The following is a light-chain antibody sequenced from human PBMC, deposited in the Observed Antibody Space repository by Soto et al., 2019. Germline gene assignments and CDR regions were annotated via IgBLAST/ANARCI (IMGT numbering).Light chain of an antibody. J-gene: IGKJ1*01. CDR1: QTIYRW. CDR2: KAS. CDR3: QQYHIYSGT. V-gene: IGKV1-5*03. Sequence: DIQMTQSPSTLSASLGDRATITCRASQTIYRWLAWYQQKPGQPPNPXIYKASTLASGVPSRFSGSGSGTEFTLTINSLQPDDFATYYCQQYHIYSGTFGQGTKVDI.